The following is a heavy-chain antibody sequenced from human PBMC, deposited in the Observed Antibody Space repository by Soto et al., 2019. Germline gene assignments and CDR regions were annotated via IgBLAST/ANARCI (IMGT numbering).Heavy chain of an antibody. CDR2: VSKDGFNV. J-gene: IGHJ4*02. CDR3: AKETIANRSPYDY. D-gene: IGHD3-16*02. CDR1: GFTFNSYF. Sequence: VQLVESGGGVVQPGTSLRLSCAASGFTFNSYFMNWVRQVPGKGPEWVAAVSKDGFNVYYADSVKGRFTISRDNSKNTVYLQMNGLRADDTGLYYCAKETIANRSPYDYWGQGTLVTVSS. V-gene: IGHV3-30*18.